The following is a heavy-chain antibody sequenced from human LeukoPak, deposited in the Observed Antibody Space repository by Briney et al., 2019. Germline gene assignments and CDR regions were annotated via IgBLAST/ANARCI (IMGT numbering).Heavy chain of an antibody. CDR1: GFTFISYA. V-gene: IGHV3-23*01. Sequence: GGSLRLSCAASGFTFISYAMTWVRQAPGKGLEWVSAISATGASTDYAGSVKGRFTISRDNSKNTLYLQMNSLRAEDTAVYYCAKDSTRARGPQFGELSFGYWGQGTLVTVSS. J-gene: IGHJ4*02. CDR2: ISATGAST. D-gene: IGHD3-10*01. CDR3: AKDSTRARGPQFGELSFGY.